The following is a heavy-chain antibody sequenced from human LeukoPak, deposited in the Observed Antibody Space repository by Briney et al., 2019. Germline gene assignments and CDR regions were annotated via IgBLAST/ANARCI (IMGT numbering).Heavy chain of an antibody. J-gene: IGHJ4*02. V-gene: IGHV3-53*01. D-gene: IGHD2-2*02. CDR3: ARLGFVVPAVIFDY. Sequence: PGRSLRLSCAASGFTVSSNHMSWVRQAPGKGLEWVSVIYIGGSTYYADSVKGRFTISRDISKNTLYLQMNSLRAEDTAMYYCARLGFVVPAVIFDYWGQGTLVTVSS. CDR1: GFTVSSNH. CDR2: IYIGGST.